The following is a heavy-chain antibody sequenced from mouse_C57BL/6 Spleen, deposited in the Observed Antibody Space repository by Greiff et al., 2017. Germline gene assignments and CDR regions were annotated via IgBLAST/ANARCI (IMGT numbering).Heavy chain of an antibody. D-gene: IGHD3-3*01. CDR2: ISSGSSTI. CDR1: GFTFSDYG. J-gene: IGHJ4*01. CDR3: ARTGTAHAMDY. Sequence: EVQGVESGGGLVKPAGSLKLSCAASGFTFSDYGMHWVRQAPEKGLEWVAYISSGSSTIYYADTVKGRFTITRDNAKTTLFLQMTSLRSEDTAMYYCARTGTAHAMDYWGQGTSVTVSS. V-gene: IGHV5-17*01.